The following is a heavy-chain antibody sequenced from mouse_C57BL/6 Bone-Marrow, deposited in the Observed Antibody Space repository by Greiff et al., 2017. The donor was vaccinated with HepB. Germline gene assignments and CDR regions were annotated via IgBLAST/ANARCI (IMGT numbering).Heavy chain of an antibody. CDR3: AREDPITTVVLHYYAMDY. D-gene: IGHD1-1*01. CDR2: IYPRSGNT. V-gene: IGHV1-81*01. CDR1: GYTFTSYG. J-gene: IGHJ4*01. Sequence: VKLQQSGAELARPGASVKLSCKASGYTFTSYGISWVKQRTGQGLEWIGEIYPRSGNTYYNEKFKGKATLTADKSSSTAYMELRSLTSEDSAVYFCAREDPITTVVLHYYAMDYWGQGTSVTVSS.